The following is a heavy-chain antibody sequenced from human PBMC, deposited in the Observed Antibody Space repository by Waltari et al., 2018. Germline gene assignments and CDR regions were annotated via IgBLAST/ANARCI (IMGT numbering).Heavy chain of an antibody. J-gene: IGHJ4*02. CDR2: FIPILGKA. D-gene: IGHD2-15*01. CDR3: EREGLGYCSGGSCYSDY. V-gene: IGHV1-69*11. Sequence: QVQLVQSGAEVKKPGSSVKVSCKASGGTFSSYAISWVRQAPGQGLEWMGGFIPILGKANNAQNFQGRVTIAADESTSTAYLELRSLRSEATAVYYCEREGLGYCSGGSCYSDYWGQGTLVTVSS. CDR1: GGTFSSYA.